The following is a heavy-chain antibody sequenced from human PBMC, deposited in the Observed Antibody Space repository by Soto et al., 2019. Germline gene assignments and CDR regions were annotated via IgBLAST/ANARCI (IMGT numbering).Heavy chain of an antibody. D-gene: IGHD6-13*01. CDR3: ARDSGAKLSSS. CDR2: IVPIYRTA. Sequence: HVRLVQSGAEVREPGSSVKVSCKASGGTFSSYRFNWVRQARGQGLEWLGGIVPIYRTADYAQKFQGRVTITADESTRTVYMELSSLKSQDTALYYCARDSGAKLSSSWGQGTLVTVSS. CDR1: GGTFSSYR. V-gene: IGHV1-69*01. J-gene: IGHJ4*02.